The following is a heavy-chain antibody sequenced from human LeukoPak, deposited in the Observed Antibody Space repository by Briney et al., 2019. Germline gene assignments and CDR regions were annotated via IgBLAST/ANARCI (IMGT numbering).Heavy chain of an antibody. CDR3: AKDRKSGSKKVYYFDY. CDR1: GFTFSSYG. J-gene: IGHJ4*02. V-gene: IGHV3-30*02. CDR2: IRYDGSNK. D-gene: IGHD1-26*01. Sequence: GGSLRLSCAASGFTFSSYGMHWVRQAPGKGLEWVAFIRYDGSNKYHAHSVKGRFTISRDNSKNTLYLQMNSLRAEDTAVYYCAKDRKSGSKKVYYFDYWGQGTLVTVSS.